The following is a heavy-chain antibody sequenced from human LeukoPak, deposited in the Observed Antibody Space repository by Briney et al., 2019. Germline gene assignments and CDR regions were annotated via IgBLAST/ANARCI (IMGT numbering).Heavy chain of an antibody. CDR3: ARGRHGLQPFDY. D-gene: IGHD4-17*01. CDR1: GGSISSGSYY. V-gene: IGHV4-61*02. J-gene: IGHJ4*02. Sequence: PSETLSLTCTVSGGSISSGSYYWSWIRQPAGKGLEWIGRIYTSGSTNYNPSLKSRVTISVDTPKNQFSLKLSSVTAADTAVYYCARGRHGLQPFDYWGQGTLVTVSS. CDR2: IYTSGST.